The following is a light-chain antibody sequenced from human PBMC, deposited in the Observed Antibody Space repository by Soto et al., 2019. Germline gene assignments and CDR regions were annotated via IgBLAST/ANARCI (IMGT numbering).Light chain of an antibody. CDR1: QSIANS. Sequence: EIVLTQPPGTLSLSPGERASLSCRASQSIANSLAWYQQKPGQAPRLLIFGASNRATGIPDRFSGSGSGTDFTLTISRLAPEDFAVYHCQQYAGSPRTFGQGTKV. J-gene: IGKJ1*01. CDR3: QQYAGSPRT. CDR2: GAS. V-gene: IGKV3-20*01.